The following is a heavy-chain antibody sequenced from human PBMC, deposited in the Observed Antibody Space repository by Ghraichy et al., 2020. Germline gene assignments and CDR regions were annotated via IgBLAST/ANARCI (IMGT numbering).Heavy chain of an antibody. CDR3: NAYYYDRSGLRGIY. Sequence: GGSLRLSCAASGFSFSDSSLHWFRQASGKGLEWVGRISRMTANYATGYAASVKGRFTISRDDSKSTAYLQMNSLKTEDTAMYYCNAYYYDRSGLRGIYWGQGTLVTVSS. V-gene: IGHV3-73*01. CDR2: ISRMTANYAT. CDR1: GFSFSDSS. D-gene: IGHD3-22*01. J-gene: IGHJ4*02.